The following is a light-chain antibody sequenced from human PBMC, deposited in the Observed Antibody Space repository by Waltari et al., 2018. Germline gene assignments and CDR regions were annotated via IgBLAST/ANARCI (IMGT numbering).Light chain of an antibody. CDR1: QRVSRY. V-gene: IGKV3-11*02. CDR2: EAS. Sequence: IVLTPSPATLSLSPGERVTLSCRASQRVSRYLGWFLQKPGQAPKLLSDEASNRAPGLPGRFSGSGFGRDFTLTISSLEPEDFGVYYCQQRSVWPVTFGGGTKLEI. CDR3: QQRSVWPVT. J-gene: IGKJ4*01.